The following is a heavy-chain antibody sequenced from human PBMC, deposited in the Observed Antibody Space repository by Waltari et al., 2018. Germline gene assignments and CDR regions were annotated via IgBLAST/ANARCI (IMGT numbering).Heavy chain of an antibody. D-gene: IGHD3-22*01. CDR2: SYPWDSGT. CDR1: GYSFTSYW. Sequence: EVQLVQSGAEVKKPGESLKISCKGSGYSFTSYWIGWVRQMPGKGLEWVGISYPWDSGTRYSPSFQGQVTISADKSSSTAYLQWSSLKASDTAMYYCARHHTYYYDSSGYGPGDYWGQGTLVTVSS. CDR3: ARHHTYYYDSSGYGPGDY. V-gene: IGHV5-51*01. J-gene: IGHJ4*02.